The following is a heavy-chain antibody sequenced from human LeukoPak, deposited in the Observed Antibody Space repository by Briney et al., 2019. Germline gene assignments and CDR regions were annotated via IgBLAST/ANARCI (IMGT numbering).Heavy chain of an antibody. CDR2: MNPNSGNT. CDR1: GYTFTSYD. Sequence: GASVTVSCKASGYTFTSYDINWVRQATGQGLEWMGWMNPNSGNTGYAQKFQGRVTMTRNTSISTAYMELSSLRSEDTAVYYCARDSSGWYGLDYWGQGTLVTVSS. J-gene: IGHJ4*02. CDR3: ARDSSGWYGLDY. V-gene: IGHV1-8*01. D-gene: IGHD6-19*01.